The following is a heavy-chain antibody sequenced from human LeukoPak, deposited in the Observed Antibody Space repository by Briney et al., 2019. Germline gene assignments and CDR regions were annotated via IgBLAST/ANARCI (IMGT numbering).Heavy chain of an antibody. V-gene: IGHV4-39*01. CDR1: GGSISSSSYY. Sequence: SETLSLTCTVSGGSISSSSYYWGWIRQPPGKGLEWIGSIYYSGSTYYNPSLKSRVTISVDTSKNQFSLKLRSVTAADTAVYYCARRYYDFWSGYFKTYYFDYWGQGTLVTVSS. J-gene: IGHJ4*02. D-gene: IGHD3-3*01. CDR2: IYYSGST. CDR3: ARRYYDFWSGYFKTYYFDY.